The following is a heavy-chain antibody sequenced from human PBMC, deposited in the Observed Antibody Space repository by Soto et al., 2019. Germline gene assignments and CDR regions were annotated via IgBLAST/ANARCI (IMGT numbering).Heavy chain of an antibody. J-gene: IGHJ6*02. V-gene: IGHV3-30-3*01. D-gene: IGHD2-2*02. CDR3: ARDNRDCSSFNCYNPGRVFGSDV. CDR1: GFTFNNYN. Sequence: PGGSLRLSCAASGFTFNNYNLHWVRQAPGNSLESVAVISFDGTTDYYADSVKGRFTVSRDNSKNTLSLQMDSLRPEDTAVYYCARDNRDCSSFNCYNPGRVFGSDVWGQGTTVTVSS. CDR2: ISFDGTTD.